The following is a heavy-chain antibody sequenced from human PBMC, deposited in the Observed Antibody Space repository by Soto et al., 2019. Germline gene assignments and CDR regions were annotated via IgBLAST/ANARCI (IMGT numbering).Heavy chain of an antibody. CDR2: ISKSGDST. J-gene: IGHJ4*02. Sequence: GGSLGLACASSGVTFTIYAMTWVRQVPGEGLQWVSSISKSGDSTYYADSVKGRFTTSRDNSKNTLYLQMNSLRAEDTAIYYCAKGSFGFDYWGQGTLVTVSS. CDR1: GVTFTIYA. CDR3: AKGSFGFDY. D-gene: IGHD3-10*01. V-gene: IGHV3-23*01.